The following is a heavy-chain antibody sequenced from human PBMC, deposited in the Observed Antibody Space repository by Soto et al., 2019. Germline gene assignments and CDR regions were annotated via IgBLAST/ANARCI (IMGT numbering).Heavy chain of an antibody. V-gene: IGHV3-30-3*01. CDR3: ARDGKVLRFLEWLLFYYGMDV. CDR1: GFTFSSYA. J-gene: IGHJ6*02. D-gene: IGHD3-3*01. Sequence: VQLVESGGGVVQPGRSLRLSCAASGFTFSSYAMHWVRQAPGKGLEWVAVISYDGSNKYYADSVKGRFTISRDNSKNTLYLQMNSLRAEDTAVYYCARDGKVLRFLEWLLFYYGMDVWGQGTTVTVSS. CDR2: ISYDGSNK.